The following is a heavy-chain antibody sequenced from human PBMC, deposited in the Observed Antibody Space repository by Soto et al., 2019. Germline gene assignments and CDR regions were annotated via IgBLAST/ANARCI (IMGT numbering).Heavy chain of an antibody. V-gene: IGHV3-72*01. CDR1: GFTFIDHY. CDR3: VRAQPAKLFDY. D-gene: IGHD6-25*01. J-gene: IGHJ4*02. Sequence: EVLLVESGGGLVQPGGSLRLSCAASGFTFIDHYMDWVRQAPGKGLEWVGRSRTKANSYTTEYAASVKGRSTVSRDDSQHLVYLQMNSLKTEETAVYYCVRAQPAKLFDYWGQGTPVTVSS. CDR2: SRTKANSYTT.